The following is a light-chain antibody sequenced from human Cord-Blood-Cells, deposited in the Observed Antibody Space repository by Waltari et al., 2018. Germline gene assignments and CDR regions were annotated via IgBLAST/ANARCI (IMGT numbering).Light chain of an antibody. CDR3: CSYAGSYTWV. CDR1: SSDVGGYNY. V-gene: IGLV2-11*01. CDR2: DVS. J-gene: IGLJ3*02. Sequence: QSALTQPRSVSGSPGPSVTISCTGTSSDVGGYNYVSWYQQHPGKAPKLMIYDVSKRPPGVPDRFAGSKSGNTAALTISGLQAEDEADYYCCSYAGSYTWVFGGGTKLTVL.